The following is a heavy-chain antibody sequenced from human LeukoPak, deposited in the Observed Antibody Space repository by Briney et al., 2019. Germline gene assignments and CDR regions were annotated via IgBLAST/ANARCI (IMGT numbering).Heavy chain of an antibody. CDR1: GYTFTSYG. CDR2: ISAYNGNT. J-gene: IGHJ4*02. V-gene: IGHV1-18*01. D-gene: IGHD6-6*01. CDR3: ARVERIAARPPIDY. Sequence: ASVKVSCKASGYTFTSYGISWVRQAPGQGLEWMGWISAYNGNTNYAQKLQGRVTMTTDTSTSTAYMELRSLRSDDTAVYYCARVERIAARPPIDYWGQGTLVTVSS.